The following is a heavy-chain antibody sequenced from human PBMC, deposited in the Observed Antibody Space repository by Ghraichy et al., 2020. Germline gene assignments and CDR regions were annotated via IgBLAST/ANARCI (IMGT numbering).Heavy chain of an antibody. D-gene: IGHD6-6*01. J-gene: IGHJ5*02. CDR3: SYSSSSRWFDP. Sequence: ASVKVSCKASGYTFTSYGISWVRQAPGQGLEWMGWISAYNGNTNYAQKLQGRVTMTTDTSTSTAYMELRSLKSDDTAVYYCSYSSSSRWFDPWGQGTLVTVSS. V-gene: IGHV1-18*01. CDR2: ISAYNGNT. CDR1: GYTFTSYG.